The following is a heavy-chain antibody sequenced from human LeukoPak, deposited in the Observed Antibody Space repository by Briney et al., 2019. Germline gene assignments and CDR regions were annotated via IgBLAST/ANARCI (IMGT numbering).Heavy chain of an antibody. Sequence: QPGGSLRLSCAASGFTFRSYDMHWVRQATGKGLEWVSAIGTAGDTYYPGSVKGRFTISRENAKNSLYLQMNSLRAGDTAVYYCARERYSSRDMDVWGKGTTVTVSS. D-gene: IGHD6-13*01. CDR2: IGTAGDT. CDR3: ARERYSSRDMDV. J-gene: IGHJ6*04. CDR1: GFTFRSYD. V-gene: IGHV3-13*01.